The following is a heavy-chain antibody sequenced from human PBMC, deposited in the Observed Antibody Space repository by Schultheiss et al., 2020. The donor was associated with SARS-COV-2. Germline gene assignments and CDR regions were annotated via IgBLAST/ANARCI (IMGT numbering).Heavy chain of an antibody. CDR2: ISSSSSTI. CDR3: APGEDIVVVPAAIESY. D-gene: IGHD2-2*02. CDR1: GFTFSSYS. J-gene: IGHJ4*02. Sequence: GGSLRLSCAASGFTFSSYSMNWVRQAPGKGLEWVSYISSSSSTIYYADSVKGRFTISRDNAKNSLYLQMNSLRAEDTAVYYCAPGEDIVVVPAAIESYWGQGTLVTVSS. V-gene: IGHV3-48*01.